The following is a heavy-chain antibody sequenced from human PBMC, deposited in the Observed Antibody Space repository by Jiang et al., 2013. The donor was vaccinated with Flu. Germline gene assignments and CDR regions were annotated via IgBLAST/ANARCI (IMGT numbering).Heavy chain of an antibody. Sequence: GAEVKKPGESLKISCKGSGYRFTNYWIAWVRQMPGKGLEWMGTVDLGDSDTRYRPSFRGQVTISADKSINTAYLQWSSLKASDTAIYYCARRSDILAAAFDYWGHGTLVTVSS. J-gene: IGHJ4*01. CDR2: VDLGDSDT. V-gene: IGHV5-51*01. CDR3: ARRSDILAAAFDY. CDR1: GYRFTNYW. D-gene: IGHD3-9*01.